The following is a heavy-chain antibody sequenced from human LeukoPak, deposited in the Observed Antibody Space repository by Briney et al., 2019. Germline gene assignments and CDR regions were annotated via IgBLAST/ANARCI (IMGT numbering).Heavy chain of an antibody. CDR1: GGSISSSSYY. J-gene: IGHJ5*02. Sequence: PSETLSLTCTVSGGSISSSSYYWGWIRQPPGKGLEWIGSIYYSGSTYYNPSLKSRVTISVDTSKNQFSLKLSSVTAADTAVYYCARDRELPAQLFDPWGQGTLVTVSS. V-gene: IGHV4-39*07. CDR3: ARDRELPAQLFDP. CDR2: IYYSGST. D-gene: IGHD5-24*01.